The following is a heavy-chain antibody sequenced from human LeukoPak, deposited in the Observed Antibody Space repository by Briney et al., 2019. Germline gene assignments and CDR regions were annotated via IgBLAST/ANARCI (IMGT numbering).Heavy chain of an antibody. J-gene: IGHJ4*02. V-gene: IGHV3-23*01. CDR2: ISGSGGST. CDR1: GFTFSSYA. CDR3: AKERALCSSCCYAVDY. D-gene: IGHD6-19*01. Sequence: GGSLRLSCAASGFTFSSYAMSWVRQAPGKGLEWVSAISGSGGSTYYADSVKGRFTISRDNSKNTLYLQMNSLRAEDTAVYYCAKERALCSSCCYAVDYRGQPTLVSVSS.